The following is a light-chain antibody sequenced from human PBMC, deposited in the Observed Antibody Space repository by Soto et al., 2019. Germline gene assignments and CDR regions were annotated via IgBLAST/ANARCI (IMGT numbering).Light chain of an antibody. J-gene: IGKJ1*01. CDR2: AAS. V-gene: IGKV1-39*01. CDR3: QQIYSTPPT. Sequence: DIQMTQSPSSLSASVGDRVTITCRASQSISSHLNWYQQKPGKAPKLLIYAASSLQSGVPSRFSGSGSWTDFTLTISRLQPEHFATYYCQQIYSTPPTFGQGTKVEIK. CDR1: QSISSH.